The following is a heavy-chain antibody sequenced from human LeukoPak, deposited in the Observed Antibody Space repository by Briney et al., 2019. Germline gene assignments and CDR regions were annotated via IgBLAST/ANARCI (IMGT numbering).Heavy chain of an antibody. CDR1: GYTFTGYY. Sequence: ASVKVSCKASGYTFTGYYMHCVRQAAGQGLEGMGRINPNSGGTNYAQKFQGRLTITRDTSISTAYMELSRLRSDDTALYYWARDRTRQLVRWGSSLDYWGQGTLVTGAS. V-gene: IGHV1-2*06. CDR2: INPNSGGT. D-gene: IGHD6-13*01. J-gene: IGHJ4*02. CDR3: ARDRTRQLVRWGSSLDY.